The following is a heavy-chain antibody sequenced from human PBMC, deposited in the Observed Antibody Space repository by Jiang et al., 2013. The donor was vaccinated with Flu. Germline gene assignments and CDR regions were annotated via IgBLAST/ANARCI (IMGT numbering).Heavy chain of an antibody. CDR2: FDPEDGET. CDR1: GYTLTELS. D-gene: IGHD1-26*01. Sequence: SGAEVKKPGASVKVSCKVSGYTLTELSMHWVRQAPGKGLEWMGGFDPEDGETIYAQKFQGRVTMTEDTSTDTAYMELSSLRSEDTAVYYCATGLXGSYPDYYYYGMDVWGQGTTVTVSS. V-gene: IGHV1-24*01. CDR3: ATGLXGSYPDYYYYGMDV. J-gene: IGHJ6*02.